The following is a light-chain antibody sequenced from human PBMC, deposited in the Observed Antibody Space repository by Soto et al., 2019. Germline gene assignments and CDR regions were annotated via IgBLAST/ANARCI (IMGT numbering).Light chain of an antibody. CDR2: GAS. Sequence: EIVMTQSPATLSVSPGERATLSCRASQSVSSNLAWYQQKPGQAPRLLIYGASIRATGIPARFSGSGSGTEFTLTISSLQSEDVAVYYCQQYNNWLLFTFGPGTKVDIK. CDR3: QQYNNWLLFT. J-gene: IGKJ3*01. CDR1: QSVSSN. V-gene: IGKV3D-15*01.